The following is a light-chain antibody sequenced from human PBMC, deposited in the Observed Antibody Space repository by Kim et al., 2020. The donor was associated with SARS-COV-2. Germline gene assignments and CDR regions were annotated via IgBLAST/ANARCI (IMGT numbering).Light chain of an antibody. V-gene: IGKV1-6*01. CDR2: AAS. CDR3: LQYYDYPLT. Sequence: AIQMTQSPSSLSASVGDRVTITCRASQVIRNDLGWYQQKPGRAPNLLIYAASTLQSGVPSRFSGSGSGTDFTLTISSLQPEDSATYYCLQYYDYPLTFGGGTKLEIK. CDR1: QVIRND. J-gene: IGKJ4*01.